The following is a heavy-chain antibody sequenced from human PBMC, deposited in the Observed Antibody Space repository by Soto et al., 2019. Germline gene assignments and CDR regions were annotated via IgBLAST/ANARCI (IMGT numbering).Heavy chain of an antibody. V-gene: IGHV3-20*04. CDR2: INWNGGST. CDR1: GFTFDDYG. Sequence: EVQLVESGGGVVRPGGSLRLSCAASGFTFDDYGMSWVRQAPGKGLEWVSGINWNGGSTGYADSVKGRFTISRDNAKNSLYLQMNSLRAEDTALYYCAGAAYYYDSAYYYGMDVWGQGTTVTVSS. CDR3: AGAAYYYDSAYYYGMDV. D-gene: IGHD3-22*01. J-gene: IGHJ6*02.